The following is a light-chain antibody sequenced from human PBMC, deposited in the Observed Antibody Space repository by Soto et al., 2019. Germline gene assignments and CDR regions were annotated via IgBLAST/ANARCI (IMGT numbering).Light chain of an antibody. CDR3: QQRSNWPSIT. CDR1: QSVSSY. J-gene: IGKJ5*01. CDR2: DAS. Sequence: EIVLTQSPGTLSLSPGERATLYCRASQSVSSYLAWYQQKPGQAPRLLIYDASNRATGIPARFSGSGSGTDFTLTISSLEPEDFAVYYCQQRSNWPSITFGQGTRLETK. V-gene: IGKV3-11*01.